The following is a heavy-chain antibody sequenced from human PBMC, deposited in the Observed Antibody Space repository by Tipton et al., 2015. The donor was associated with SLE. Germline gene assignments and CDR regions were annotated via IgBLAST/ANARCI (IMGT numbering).Heavy chain of an antibody. Sequence: TLSLTCTVSGGSISSYYWSWIRQPPGKGLEWIGYIYYSGSTNYSGGTNYSPSLKSRVTISLDTSKNQFSLKLSSVTAADTAVYYCARGGVLGFHPSAFDIWGQGTMVTVSS. CDR1: GGSISSYY. D-gene: IGHD3-10*01. J-gene: IGHJ3*02. CDR3: ARGGVLGFHPSAFDI. CDR2: IYYSGST. V-gene: IGHV4-59*01.